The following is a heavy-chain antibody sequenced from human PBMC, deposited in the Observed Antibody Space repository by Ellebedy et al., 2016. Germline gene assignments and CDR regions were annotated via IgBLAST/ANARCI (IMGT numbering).Heavy chain of an antibody. CDR3: ARGTGSSWFDP. CDR2: VRSRDGTT. J-gene: IGHJ5*02. Sequence: ASVKVSCKASGYTFTGYYMHWVRQAPGQGLEWMGWVRSRDGTTRYAQKFLGRVTLTRDTSISTVYMDLNWLTSIDTAVYYCARGTGSSWFDPWGQGTLVTVAS. D-gene: IGHD3-10*01. V-gene: IGHV1-2*02. CDR1: GYTFTGYY.